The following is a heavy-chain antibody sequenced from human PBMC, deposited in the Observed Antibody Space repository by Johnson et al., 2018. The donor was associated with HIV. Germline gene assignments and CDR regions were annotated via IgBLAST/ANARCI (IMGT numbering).Heavy chain of an antibody. Sequence: VQLVESVGGLIQPGGSLRLSCAASGFTVSSNYMSWVRQAPGKGLEWVSVIYSGGSTYYADSVKGRFTISRDNSKNTLHLQMNSLRAEDTAVYYCAKCIWGSSLIDAFDIWGQGTMVTVSS. D-gene: IGHD6-13*01. V-gene: IGHV3-53*01. CDR1: GFTVSSNY. CDR3: AKCIWGSSLIDAFDI. CDR2: IYSGGST. J-gene: IGHJ3*02.